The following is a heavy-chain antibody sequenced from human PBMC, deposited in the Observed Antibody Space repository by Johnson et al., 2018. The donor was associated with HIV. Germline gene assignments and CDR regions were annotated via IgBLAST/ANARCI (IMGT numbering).Heavy chain of an antibody. CDR2: IYSGGST. CDR3: ARDPFWLKSFDI. CDR1: GFIVSSKY. Sequence: VQLVESGGGVVQPGGSLRLSCAASGFIVSSKYMTWFRQAPGKGLEWVSVIYSGGSTYDADSVKGRFTISRDNAKNSLYLQMNSLRAGVTAVYYCARDPFWLKSFDIWGQGTMVTVSS. V-gene: IGHV3-66*01. D-gene: IGHD3-22*01. J-gene: IGHJ3*02.